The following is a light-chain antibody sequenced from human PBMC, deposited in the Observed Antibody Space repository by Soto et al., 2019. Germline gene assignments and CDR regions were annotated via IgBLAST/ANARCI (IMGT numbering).Light chain of an antibody. CDR1: QSVSSN. CDR3: HQYSYWPRT. Sequence: EIVMTQSPVTLSVSPGERATLSCRASQSVSSNLAWYQQKPGQAPRLLIYGASTRATGIPARFSGSGSGTEFSRTISSLQSEDFAVYYCHQYSYWPRTFGQGTKVETK. J-gene: IGKJ1*01. V-gene: IGKV3-15*01. CDR2: GAS.